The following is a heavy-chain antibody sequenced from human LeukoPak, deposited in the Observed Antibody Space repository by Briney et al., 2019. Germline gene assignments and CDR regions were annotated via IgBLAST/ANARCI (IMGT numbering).Heavy chain of an antibody. V-gene: IGHV5-51*01. CDR1: GSRFTNYW. CDR2: IYPGDSDT. J-gene: IGHJ4*02. CDR3: ARLPDYGGNAYYFDY. D-gene: IGHD4-23*01. Sequence: GESLQISCQGPGSRFTNYWIGWVRQMPGKGLEWMGIIYPGDSDTRYSPSFQGQVTISADKSISTAYLQWSSLKASDTAMYYCARLPDYGGNAYYFDYWGQGTLVTVSS.